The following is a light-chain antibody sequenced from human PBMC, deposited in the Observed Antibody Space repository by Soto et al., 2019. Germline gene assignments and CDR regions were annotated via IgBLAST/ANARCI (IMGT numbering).Light chain of an antibody. CDR2: EDT. CDR1: SSDIGYYNR. CDR3: SALTPSTTYV. V-gene: IGLV2-18*02. J-gene: IGLJ1*01. Sequence: QSALTQPPSVSGSPGQSVAISCTGTSSDIGYYNRVSWYQQPPGTAPKLLIYEDTNRPSGVPYRFSASKSGTTASLTISGLEAEDDADYYCSALTPSTTYVFGTGTKLTVL.